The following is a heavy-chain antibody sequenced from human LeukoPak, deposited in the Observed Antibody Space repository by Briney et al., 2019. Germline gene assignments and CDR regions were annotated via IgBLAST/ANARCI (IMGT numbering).Heavy chain of an antibody. D-gene: IGHD1-1*01. V-gene: IGHV3-23*01. Sequence: GGSLRLSCSASGFTFSNYDMTWVRQAPGKGLEYLSGISSSAAKTYYPDSVKGRFTISRDNSKNTVYLEINSLRVEDTAVYYCAKRLSYYFDHWGQGTLVTVSS. CDR1: GFTFSNYD. CDR2: ISSSAAKT. CDR3: AKRLSYYFDH. J-gene: IGHJ4*02.